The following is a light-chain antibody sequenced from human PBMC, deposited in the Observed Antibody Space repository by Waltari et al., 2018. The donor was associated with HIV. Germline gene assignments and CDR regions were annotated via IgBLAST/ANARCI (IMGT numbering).Light chain of an antibody. J-gene: IGLJ1*01. CDR2: DVS. CDR3: CSYTGRSTYV. CDR1: PHVGGNNY. V-gene: IGLV2-23*02. Sequence: QSAPTQPASVSGSPGQSITISCPGIPHVGGNNYVSWYQQHPGNAPKLLIDDVSKRPSGISSRFSASASGYTAFLTISRLQVEDDADYYCCSYTGRSTYVFATGTKVTVL.